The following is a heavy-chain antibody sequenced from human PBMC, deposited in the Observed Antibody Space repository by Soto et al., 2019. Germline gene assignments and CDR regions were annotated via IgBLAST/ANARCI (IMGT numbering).Heavy chain of an antibody. CDR3: ARHLSESAYDLNY. J-gene: IGHJ4*02. CDR1: GGYITSDSYY. Sequence: SETLSLTCTVSGGYITSDSYYWAWIRQPPGKGLEWIGSIYFSGSTYYNSALKSRLAISIDMSKNQFSLNLSSVTDADTAVYYCARHLSESAYDLNYWGQGTPVTVSS. D-gene: IGHD3-3*01. CDR2: IYFSGST. V-gene: IGHV4-39*01.